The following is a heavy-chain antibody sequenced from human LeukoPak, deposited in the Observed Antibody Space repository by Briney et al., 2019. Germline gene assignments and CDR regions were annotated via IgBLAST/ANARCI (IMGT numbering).Heavy chain of an antibody. CDR1: GFTFSDYG. CDR3: ARDGYYDSSGYSGYSHPFDY. CDR2: IGGRGGSA. D-gene: IGHD3-22*01. Sequence: PGGSLRLSCAASGFTFSDYGMNWVRQTPGKGLEWVSAIGGRGGSAYYADSVKGRFTISRDNSKNTLYLQMNSLRAEDTAVYYCARDGYYDSSGYSGYSHPFDYWGQGTLVTVSS. V-gene: IGHV3-23*01. J-gene: IGHJ4*02.